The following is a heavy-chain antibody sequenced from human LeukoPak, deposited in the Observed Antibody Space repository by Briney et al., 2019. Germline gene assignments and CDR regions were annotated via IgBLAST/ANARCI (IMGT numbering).Heavy chain of an antibody. J-gene: IGHJ3*02. CDR3: ARASSGEEVVVIMSHAFDI. D-gene: IGHD3-22*01. CDR1: GGTFSSYA. CDR2: IIPILGIA. Sequence: ASVKVSCKASGGTFSSYAISWVRQAPGQGLEWMGRIIPILGIANYAQKFQGRVTITADKSTSTAYMELSSLRSEDTAVYYCARASSGEEVVVIMSHAFDIWGQGTMVTVSS. V-gene: IGHV1-69*04.